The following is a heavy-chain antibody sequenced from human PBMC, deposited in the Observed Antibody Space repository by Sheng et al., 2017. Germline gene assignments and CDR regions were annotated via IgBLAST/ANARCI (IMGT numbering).Heavy chain of an antibody. CDR2: IIPILGIA. V-gene: IGHV1-69*04. Sequence: QVQLVQSGAEVKKPGSSVKVSCKASGGTFSSYAISWVRQAPGQGLEWMGGIIPILGIANYAQKFQGRVTITADKSTSTAYMELSSLRSEDTAVYYCARAFGSYSFYYYYMDVWGKGTTVTVSS. CDR3: ARAFGSYSFYYYYMDV. J-gene: IGHJ6*03. D-gene: IGHD1-26*01. CDR1: GGTFSSYA.